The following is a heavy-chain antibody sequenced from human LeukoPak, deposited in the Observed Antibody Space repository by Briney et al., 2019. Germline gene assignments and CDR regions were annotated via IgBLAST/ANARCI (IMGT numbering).Heavy chain of an antibody. CDR1: GFTFSRYS. CDR3: AMGGRYGDS. V-gene: IGHV3-7*01. D-gene: IGHD3-16*01. CDR2: IKQDGIEK. Sequence: GGSLRLSCVVSGFTFSRYSMDWVRQAPGKGLEWVANIKQDGIEKYYVDSVKGRFTISRDNAKNSLYLQMNSLRAEDTAVYYCAMGGRYGDSWGQGTLVTVSS. J-gene: IGHJ4*02.